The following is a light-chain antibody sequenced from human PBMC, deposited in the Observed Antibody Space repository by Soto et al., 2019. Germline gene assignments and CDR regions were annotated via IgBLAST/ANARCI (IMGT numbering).Light chain of an antibody. J-gene: IGKJ5*01. CDR3: QQSYSTPQT. CDR2: GAS. Sequence: EIVMTQSTATLTVSPGERATLSCMASQRVASNLAGYQQKPGQAPRLLICGASTRATGIPARFSGSGSGTEFTLAISSLQSEDFAVYYCQQSYSTPQTFGQGTRLEIK. CDR1: QRVASN. V-gene: IGKV3-15*01.